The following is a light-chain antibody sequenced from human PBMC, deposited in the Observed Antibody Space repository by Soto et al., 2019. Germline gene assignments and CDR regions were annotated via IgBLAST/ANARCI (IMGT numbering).Light chain of an antibody. J-gene: IGKJ1*01. V-gene: IGKV1-5*03. CDR1: QSISGW. Sequence: DIQMTQSPSTLSASVGDRVTIICRASQSISGWLAWYQQKPGKAPKLLIYKASTLESGVPSRFSGSGSETEFTLTISSLQPDDFATYYCQQYVNYRTFGQGTKVDIK. CDR3: QQYVNYRT. CDR2: KAS.